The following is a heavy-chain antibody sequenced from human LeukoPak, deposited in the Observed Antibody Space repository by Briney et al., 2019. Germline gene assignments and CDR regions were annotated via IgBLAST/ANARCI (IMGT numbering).Heavy chain of an antibody. Sequence: SETLSLTCTVSGGSISTFYWSWIRQPPGKGLEWIGYIHYSGSTNYNPSLKSRVTMSVDTSKDQLSLKLISVTAADTAVYYCARVGDWNDLVYWGQGTRVTVSS. CDR3: ARVGDWNDLVY. D-gene: IGHD1-1*01. CDR2: IHYSGST. J-gene: IGHJ4*02. CDR1: GGSISTFY. V-gene: IGHV4-59*01.